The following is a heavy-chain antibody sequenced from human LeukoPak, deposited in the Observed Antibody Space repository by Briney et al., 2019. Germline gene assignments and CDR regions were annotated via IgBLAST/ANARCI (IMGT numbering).Heavy chain of an antibody. Sequence: GGSLRLSCAASGFTFSSYSMNWVRQAPGKGLEWVSSISSSSSYLYYADSVKGRFTISRDNAKNSLYLQMNSLRAEDTALYYCARCSSWYTFDYWGQGTLVTVSS. CDR1: GFTFSSYS. V-gene: IGHV3-21*04. CDR2: ISSSSSYL. J-gene: IGHJ4*02. D-gene: IGHD6-13*01. CDR3: ARCSSWYTFDY.